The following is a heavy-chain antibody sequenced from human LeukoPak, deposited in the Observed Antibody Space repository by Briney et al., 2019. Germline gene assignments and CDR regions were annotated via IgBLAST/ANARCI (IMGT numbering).Heavy chain of an antibody. J-gene: IGHJ4*02. CDR2: IYPGDSDT. Sequence: GASLQISCKASGSSFTNYWIGWVRQLPGKGLEWMGIIYPGDSDTKYSPSFQGQVTISADKSINTAYLQWSSLRASDTAMYYCARQGTIVAGTLGTTFDYWGQGTLLTVSS. CDR1: GSSFTNYW. V-gene: IGHV5-51*01. CDR3: ARQGTIVAGTLGTTFDY. D-gene: IGHD5-12*01.